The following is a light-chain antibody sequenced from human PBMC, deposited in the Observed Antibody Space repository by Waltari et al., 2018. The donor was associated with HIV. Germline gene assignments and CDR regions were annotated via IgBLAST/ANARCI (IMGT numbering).Light chain of an antibody. V-gene: IGLV7-46*01. CDR3: LLSYSETDVL. J-gene: IGLJ2*01. Sequence: QAVVTQEPSLTVSPGGTVTLTCGSSTGAVTSGHYAFWFQQKPGQAPTTLMCATNNKHSWSPARFSGSLRGGKAALTLAGAQPEDEADYYCLLSYSETDVLFGGGTKLTVL. CDR1: TGAVTSGHY. CDR2: ATN.